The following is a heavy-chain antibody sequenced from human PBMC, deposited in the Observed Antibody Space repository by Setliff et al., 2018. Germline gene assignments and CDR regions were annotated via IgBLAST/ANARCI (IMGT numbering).Heavy chain of an antibody. CDR1: GDSISSGSYH. Sequence: SETLSLTCTVSGDSISSGSYHWSWIRQPAGKGLEWIGHIHTSGTTSYSPSLKSRVTISIDTSKNRFSLNLNSVTAADTAVYYCARDIPRYSGYDWDDYWGQGTLVTVSS. V-gene: IGHV4-61*09. CDR2: IHTSGTT. CDR3: ARDIPRYSGYDWDDY. J-gene: IGHJ4*02. D-gene: IGHD5-12*01.